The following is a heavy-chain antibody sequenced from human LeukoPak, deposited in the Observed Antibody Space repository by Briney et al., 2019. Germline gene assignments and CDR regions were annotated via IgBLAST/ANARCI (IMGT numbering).Heavy chain of an antibody. J-gene: IGHJ4*02. Sequence: GGSLRLSCAASGFTFSSYTMNWVRQAPGKGLEWVSSISSSSSYIYYADSVKGRLTISRDNAKNSLYLQMNSLRAEDTAVYYCAREGAAYYFDYWGQGTLVTVSS. CDR3: AREGAAYYFDY. CDR1: GFTFSSYT. CDR2: ISSSSSYI. D-gene: IGHD6-25*01. V-gene: IGHV3-21*01.